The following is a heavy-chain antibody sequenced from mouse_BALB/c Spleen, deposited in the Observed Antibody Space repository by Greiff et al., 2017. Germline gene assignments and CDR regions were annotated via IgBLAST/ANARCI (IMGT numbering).Heavy chain of an antibody. CDR2: IRLKSNNYAT. V-gene: IGHV6-6*02. CDR3: TRGITTATEGFFDY. CDR1: GFTFSNYW. J-gene: IGHJ2*01. D-gene: IGHD1-2*01. Sequence: EVQVVESGGGLVQPGGSMKLSCVASGFTFSNYWMNWVRQSPEKGLEWVAEIRLKSNNYATHYAESVKGRFTISRDDSKSSVYLQMNNLRAEDTGIYYCTRGITTATEGFFDYWGQGTTLTVSS.